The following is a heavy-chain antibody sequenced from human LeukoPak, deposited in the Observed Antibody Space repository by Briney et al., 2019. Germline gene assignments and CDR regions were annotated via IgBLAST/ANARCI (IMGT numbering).Heavy chain of an antibody. CDR1: GGTFSSYD. J-gene: IGHJ3*02. CDR2: IIPIFGTA. V-gene: IGHV1-69*01. Sequence: ASVKVSCKASGGTFSSYDISWVRQAPGQGLEWMGGIIPIFGTANYAQKFQGRVTITADESTSTAYMELSSLRSEDTAVYYCARDPQKDAFDIWGQGTMVTVSS. CDR3: ARDPQKDAFDI.